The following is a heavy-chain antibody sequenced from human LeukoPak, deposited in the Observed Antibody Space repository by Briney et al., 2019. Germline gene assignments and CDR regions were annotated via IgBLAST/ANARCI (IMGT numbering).Heavy chain of an antibody. CDR3: AREGQYYYDSRGHEAAFEI. V-gene: IGHV4-61*01. D-gene: IGHD3-22*01. CDR1: GGSISSSSYF. Sequence: KPSETLSLTCTVSGGSISSSSYFWTWIRQPPGKGLEWIGYISYSGSTNYNPSLKSRVTISVDTSKNQFSLKLSSVTAADTAVYYCAREGQYYYDSRGHEAAFEIWGQGTMITVSS. J-gene: IGHJ3*02. CDR2: ISYSGST.